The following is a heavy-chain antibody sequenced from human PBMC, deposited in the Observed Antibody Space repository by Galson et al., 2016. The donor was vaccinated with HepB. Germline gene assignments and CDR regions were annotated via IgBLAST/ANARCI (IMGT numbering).Heavy chain of an antibody. J-gene: IGHJ4*02. CDR1: GFTFSSYG. Sequence: SLRLSCAASGFTFSSYGMRWVRQAPGKGLEWVALIWHDGSNKYYIDSVKGRFTISRDNSRDTLYLQMDSLRAEDTAVYYCARGEEEAAMEPFDYWGQGTLVTVSS. CDR2: IWHDGSNK. V-gene: IGHV3-33*01. D-gene: IGHD5-18*01. CDR3: ARGEEEAAMEPFDY.